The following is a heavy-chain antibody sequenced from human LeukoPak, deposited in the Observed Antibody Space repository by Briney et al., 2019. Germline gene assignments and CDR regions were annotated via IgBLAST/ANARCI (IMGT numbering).Heavy chain of an antibody. CDR3: AKDWATRMYYFDY. J-gene: IGHJ4*02. Sequence: PGDSLRLSCAASGFTFTKYWMTWVRQAPGKGLEWVGNIKQDGSDKNYMDSVKGRFTISRDNSKNTLYLQMNSLRAEDTAVYYCAKDWATRMYYFDYWGQGTLVTVSS. V-gene: IGHV3-7*01. D-gene: IGHD5-24*01. CDR1: GFTFTKYW. CDR2: IKQDGSDK.